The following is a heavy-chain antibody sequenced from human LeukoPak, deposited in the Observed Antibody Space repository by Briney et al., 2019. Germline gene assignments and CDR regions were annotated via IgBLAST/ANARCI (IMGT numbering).Heavy chain of an antibody. CDR2: IYSGGST. CDR1: GFTFSSYE. V-gene: IGHV3-53*01. J-gene: IGHJ4*02. Sequence: QSGGSLRLSCAASGFTFSSYEMNWVRQAPGKGLEWVSVIYSGGSTYYADSVKGRFTISRDNSKNTLYLQMNSLRAEDTAVYYCARDPGSSGWSSYFDYWGQGTLVTVSS. CDR3: ARDPGSSGWSSYFDY. D-gene: IGHD6-19*01.